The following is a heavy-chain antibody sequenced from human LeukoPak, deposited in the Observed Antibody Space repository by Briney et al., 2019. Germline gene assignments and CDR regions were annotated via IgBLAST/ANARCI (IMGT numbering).Heavy chain of an antibody. CDR1: GFTFSIYA. CDR2: ISYEESKK. Sequence: GGSLRLSCVASGFTFSIYAMHWVRQAPGKGLEWVAFISYEESKKFYADSVKGQFTISRDNSKNTLYLQMNSLRAEDTAVYYCAKSDILTGLDAFDIWGQGTMVTVSS. J-gene: IGHJ3*02. V-gene: IGHV3-30-3*02. CDR3: AKSDILTGLDAFDI. D-gene: IGHD3-9*01.